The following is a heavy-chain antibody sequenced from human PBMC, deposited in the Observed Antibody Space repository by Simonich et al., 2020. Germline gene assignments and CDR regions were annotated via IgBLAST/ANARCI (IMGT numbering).Heavy chain of an antibody. CDR1: GGSFRGYY. V-gene: IGHV4-34*01. CDR3: ARGKGWKNAFDI. D-gene: IGHD1-1*01. Sequence: QVQLQQWGAGLLKPSETLSLTCAVYGGSFRGYYWSWIRQPPGKRMVWIGEINHSGSTNYNPALKRRVTISVDTSKNQFALKLSSVTAADTAVYYCARGKGWKNAFDIWGQGTMVTVSS. CDR2: INHSGST. J-gene: IGHJ3*02.